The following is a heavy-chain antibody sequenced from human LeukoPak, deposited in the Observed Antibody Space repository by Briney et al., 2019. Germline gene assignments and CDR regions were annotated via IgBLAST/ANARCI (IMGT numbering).Heavy chain of an antibody. V-gene: IGHV6-1*01. CDR1: GDSISSNSPA. D-gene: IGHD3-16*02. CDR2: TYYRSKWYN. J-gene: IGHJ6*02. Sequence: SQTLSLTCAISGDSISSNSPAWNWIRQSPSRGLEWLGSTYYRSKWYNEYAISVNSRISINPDTSKNQVSLHLTSVTPEHTAVYSCARGGDYDYVWGSYQAQYSYGLDVWGQGTTVTVSS. CDR3: ARGGDYDYVWGSYQAQYSYGLDV.